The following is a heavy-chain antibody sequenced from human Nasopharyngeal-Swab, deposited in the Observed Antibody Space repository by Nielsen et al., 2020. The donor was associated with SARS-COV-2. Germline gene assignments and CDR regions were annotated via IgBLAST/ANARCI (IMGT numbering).Heavy chain of an antibody. CDR1: GFTFSSYS. J-gene: IGHJ6*02. D-gene: IGHD2-15*01. CDR3: ARDCSGGSCRYGMDV. V-gene: IGHV3-21*01. Sequence: GESLKISCAASGFTFSSYSMNWVRQAPGKGLEWVSAITSNSTYTYYADSVKGRFTISRDNARNSLYLQMNSLRAEDTAVYYCARDCSGGSCRYGMDVWGQGTTVTVSS. CDR2: ITSNSTYT.